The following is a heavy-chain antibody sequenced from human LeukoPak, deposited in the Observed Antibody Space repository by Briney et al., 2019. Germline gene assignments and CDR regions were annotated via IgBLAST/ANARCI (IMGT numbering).Heavy chain of an antibody. J-gene: IGHJ6*03. CDR2: MYTSGST. CDR3: ARELNYYSYYMDV. V-gene: IGHV4-4*07. CDR1: GGSISSYY. Sequence: SETLSLTCTVSGGSISSYYWSWIRQPAGKGLEWIGRMYTSGSTNYNPSLKSRVTMSVDTSKNQFSLKLRSVTAADTAVYYCARELNYYSYYMDVWGKGTTVTVSS.